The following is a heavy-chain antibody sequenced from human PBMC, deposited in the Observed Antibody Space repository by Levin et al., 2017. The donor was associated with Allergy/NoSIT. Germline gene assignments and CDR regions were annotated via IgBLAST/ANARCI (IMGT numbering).Heavy chain of an antibody. Sequence: SCAASGFTFSDFYMSWIRQAPGKGLEWVSYISSSGTTIYYADSVKGRFTISRDNAKNSLSLQMNSLRAEDTAVYYCASRIAPGVPLSEYWGQGTLVTVSS. V-gene: IGHV3-11*01. D-gene: IGHD6-13*01. CDR3: ASRIAPGVPLSEY. J-gene: IGHJ4*02. CDR2: ISSSGTTI. CDR1: GFTFSDFY.